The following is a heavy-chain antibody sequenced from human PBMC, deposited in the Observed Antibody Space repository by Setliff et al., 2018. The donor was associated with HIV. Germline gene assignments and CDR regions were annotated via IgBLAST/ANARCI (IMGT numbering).Heavy chain of an antibody. CDR2: INPNNGGR. V-gene: IGHV1-2*02. Sequence: AASVKVSCKASGYTFTDYYIHWVRQAPGQGLEWMGWINPNNGGRNYAQRFLGRVTMTRDTSISTAYMELSRLKFDDTAVYYCARAIGGKGWYYFAYWGQGTLVTVSS. J-gene: IGHJ4*02. CDR1: GYTFTDYY. D-gene: IGHD2-15*01. CDR3: ARAIGGKGWYYFAY.